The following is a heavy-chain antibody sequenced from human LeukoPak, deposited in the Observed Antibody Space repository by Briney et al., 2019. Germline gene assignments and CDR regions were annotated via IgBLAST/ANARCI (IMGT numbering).Heavy chain of an antibody. CDR3: ARSLSGRFGERNVFDV. V-gene: IGHV1-2*06. CDR1: GDTFSDYY. J-gene: IGHJ3*01. CDR2: INFNNGGT. Sequence: ASVKVSCKASGDTFSDYYLHWVRQAPGHGLEWMGRINFNNGGTNYAQNFQGRVTMTRDPSINTAYMELPGLASDDTALYYCARSLSGRFGERNVFDVCGQGTMVTVS. D-gene: IGHD3-10*01.